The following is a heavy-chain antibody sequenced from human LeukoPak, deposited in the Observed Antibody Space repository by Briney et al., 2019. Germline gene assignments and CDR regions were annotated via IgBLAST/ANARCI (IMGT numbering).Heavy chain of an antibody. J-gene: IGHJ4*02. Sequence: GASVKVSCKASGYTFTSYGISWVRQAPGQGLEWMGWISSYNGNTDYAQKLQGRVTMTTDTSTSTAYMQLRSLRSDDTAVYSCARANFIVGATFDYWGQGTLVTVSS. CDR3: ARANFIVGATFDY. CDR2: ISSYNGNT. V-gene: IGHV1-18*01. CDR1: GYTFTSYG. D-gene: IGHD1-26*01.